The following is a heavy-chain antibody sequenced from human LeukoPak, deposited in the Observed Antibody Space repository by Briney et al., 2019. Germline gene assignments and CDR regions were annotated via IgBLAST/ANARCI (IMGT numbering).Heavy chain of an antibody. Sequence: ASVKVSCKASGGTFSSYAISWVRQAPGQGLEWMGGIIPIFGTANYAQKFQGRVTITADESTSTAYMGLSSLRSEDTAVYYCARAAQWLGYGMDVWGQGTTVTVSS. D-gene: IGHD6-19*01. CDR2: IIPIFGTA. CDR3: ARAAQWLGYGMDV. V-gene: IGHV1-69*13. J-gene: IGHJ6*02. CDR1: GGTFSSYA.